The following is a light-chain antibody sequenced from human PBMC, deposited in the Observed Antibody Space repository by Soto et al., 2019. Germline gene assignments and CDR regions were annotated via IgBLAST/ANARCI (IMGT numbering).Light chain of an antibody. CDR3: QHYKSYSEA. V-gene: IGKV1-5*03. CDR1: QSISSW. Sequence: DIQMTQSPSTLSGSVGARVTITCLASQSISSWLAWYQQKPVKAPKLLIYMASTLKSGVPSRFSGSGSGTEFTLTISSLQPDDFATYYCQHYKSYSEAFGQGTKVDI. J-gene: IGKJ1*01. CDR2: MAS.